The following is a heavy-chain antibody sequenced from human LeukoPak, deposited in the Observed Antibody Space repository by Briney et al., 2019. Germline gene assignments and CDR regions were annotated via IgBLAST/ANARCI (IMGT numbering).Heavy chain of an antibody. CDR3: AKAPPDTAMVAWFDP. J-gene: IGHJ5*02. D-gene: IGHD5-18*01. V-gene: IGHV1-69*02. CDR2: IIPILGIA. Sequence: SVKVSCKASGGTFSSYTISWVRQAPGQGLEWMGRIIPILGIANYAQKFQGRVTITADKSTSTAYMELSSLRSEGTAGYYCAKAPPDTAMVAWFDPWGQGTLVTVSS. CDR1: GGTFSSYT.